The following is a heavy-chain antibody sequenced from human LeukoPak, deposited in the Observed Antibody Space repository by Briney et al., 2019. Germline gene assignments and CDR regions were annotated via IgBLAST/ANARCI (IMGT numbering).Heavy chain of an antibody. CDR3: ASSSGADFWSGYTYGKLFDY. CDR2: INPNSGGT. Sequence: ASVKVSCKASGYTFTGYYMHWVRQAPGQGLEWMGWINPNSGGTNYAQKFQGRVTMTRDTSISTAYMELSRLRSDDMAVYYCASSSGADFWSGYTYGKLFDYWGQGTLVTVSS. D-gene: IGHD3-3*01. V-gene: IGHV1-2*02. J-gene: IGHJ4*02. CDR1: GYTFTGYY.